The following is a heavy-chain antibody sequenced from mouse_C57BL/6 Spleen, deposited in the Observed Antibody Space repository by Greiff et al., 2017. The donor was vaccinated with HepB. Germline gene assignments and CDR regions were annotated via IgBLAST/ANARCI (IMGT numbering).Heavy chain of an antibody. J-gene: IGHJ4*01. V-gene: IGHV7-3*01. D-gene: IGHD2-3*01. CDR1: GFTFTDYY. CDR2: IRNKANGYTT. CDR3: ARYDDLYAMYY. Sequence: EVMLVESGGGLVQPGGSLSLSCAASGFTFTDYYMSWVRQPPGKALEWLGFIRNKANGYTTEYSASVKGRFTISRDNSQSILYLQMNALRAEDSATYYCARYDDLYAMYYWGQGTSVTVSS.